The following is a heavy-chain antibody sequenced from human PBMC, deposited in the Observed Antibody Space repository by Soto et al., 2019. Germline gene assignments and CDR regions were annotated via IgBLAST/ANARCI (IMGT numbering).Heavy chain of an antibody. Sequence: QVQLVQSGAEVKKPGSSVKVSCKASGGTFSSYAISWVRQAPGQGLEWMGGIIPIFGTANYAQKFQGRVTITADESTSTAYMGLSSLRSEDTAVYYCARVVLGPMTTVSYFDYWGQGTLVTVSS. CDR2: IIPIFGTA. CDR3: ARVVLGPMTTVSYFDY. V-gene: IGHV1-69*01. J-gene: IGHJ4*02. D-gene: IGHD4-17*01. CDR1: GGTFSSYA.